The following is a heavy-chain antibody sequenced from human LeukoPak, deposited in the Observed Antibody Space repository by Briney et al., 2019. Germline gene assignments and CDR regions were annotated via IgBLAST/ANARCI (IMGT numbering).Heavy chain of an antibody. V-gene: IGHV3-23*01. Sequence: GGSLRLSCAASGFTFSSYVMHWVRQAPGMGLEWVSFIGATETNKYYADSVKGRFTISRDNSKNSLYLQMNSLRADDTALYYCAKVQYTDLDINLDSWGQGTMVTVSS. J-gene: IGHJ4*02. CDR2: IGATETNK. CDR3: AKVQYTDLDINLDS. D-gene: IGHD3-9*01. CDR1: GFTFSSYV.